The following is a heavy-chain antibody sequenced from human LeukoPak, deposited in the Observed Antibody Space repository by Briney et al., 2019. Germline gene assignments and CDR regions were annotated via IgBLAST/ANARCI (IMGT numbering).Heavy chain of an antibody. J-gene: IGHJ3*02. V-gene: IGHV3-9*01. CDR2: ISWNSGSI. Sequence: GGSLRLSCAASGFTFDDYAMHWVRQAPGKGLEWVSGISWNSGSIGYADSVKGRFTISRDNAKNSLYLQMNSLRAEDTALYYCAKPYSSGYYYDAFDIWGQGTMVTVSS. CDR1: GFTFDDYA. CDR3: AKPYSSGYYYDAFDI. D-gene: IGHD3-22*01.